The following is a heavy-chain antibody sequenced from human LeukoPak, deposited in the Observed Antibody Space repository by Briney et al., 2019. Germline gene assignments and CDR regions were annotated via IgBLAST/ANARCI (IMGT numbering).Heavy chain of an antibody. CDR2: ISGSGGST. D-gene: IGHD2-2*01. J-gene: IGHJ6*04. CDR1: GFTFSSYA. Sequence: GGSLRLSCAASGFTFSSYAMSWVRQAPGKGLEWVSAISGSGGSTYYADSVKGRFTISRDNSKNTLHLQMNSLRAEDTAVYYCAKAYLYCSSTSCPSGPRYYGMDVWGKGTTVTVSS. V-gene: IGHV3-23*01. CDR3: AKAYLYCSSTSCPSGPRYYGMDV.